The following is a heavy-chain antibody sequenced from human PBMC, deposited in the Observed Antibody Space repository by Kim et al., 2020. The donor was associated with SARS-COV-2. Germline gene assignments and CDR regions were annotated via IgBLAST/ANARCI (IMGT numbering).Heavy chain of an antibody. CDR1: GYTFTDLY. V-gene: IGHV1-2*02. CDR2: INPNGGGT. Sequence: ASVKVSCKASGYTFTDLYIHWVRQAPGQGLEWMGWINPNGGGTNYAPRFQGRVTMTRHTSTSTAYMEINRLPSDDSAMYYCARSGLDSWGQGTLLTV. CDR3: ARSGLDS. J-gene: IGHJ5*02.